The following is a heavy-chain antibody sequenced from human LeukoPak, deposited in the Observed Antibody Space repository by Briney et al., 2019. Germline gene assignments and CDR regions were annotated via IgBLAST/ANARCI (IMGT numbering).Heavy chain of an antibody. J-gene: IGHJ6*02. CDR3: ARGQRLGGREEDLYYYGMDV. CDR2: ISSSSSYI. Sequence: GGSLRLSCAASGFTFSNYSMNWVRQAPGKGLEWVSSISSSSSYIYYADSVKGRFTISRDNAKSSLYLQMNSLRAEDTAVYYCARGQRLGGREEDLYYYGMDVWGQGTTVTVSS. V-gene: IGHV3-21*01. D-gene: IGHD5-24*01. CDR1: GFTFSNYS.